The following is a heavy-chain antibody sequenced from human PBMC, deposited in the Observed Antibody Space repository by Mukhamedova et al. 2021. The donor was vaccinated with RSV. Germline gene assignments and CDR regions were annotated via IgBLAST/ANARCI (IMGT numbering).Heavy chain of an antibody. Sequence: WVGIINPSGGSTSYAQKFQGRVTMTRDTSTSTVYMELSSLRSEDTAEYYCARSIAAALRFDYWGQATLVTVSS. D-gene: IGHD6-13*01. J-gene: IGHJ4*02. V-gene: IGHV1-46*01. CDR3: ARSIAAALRFDY. CDR2: INPSGGST.